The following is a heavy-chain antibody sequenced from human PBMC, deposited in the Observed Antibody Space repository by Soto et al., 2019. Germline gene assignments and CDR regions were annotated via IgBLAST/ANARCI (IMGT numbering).Heavy chain of an antibody. Sequence: GGSLRLSCAASGFTFSSYGMHWVRQAPGKGLEWVAVISYDGSNKYYADSVKGRFTISRDNSKNTLYLQMNSLRAEDTAVYYCAKTSYQLGPGFDYWGQGTLGTVSA. V-gene: IGHV3-30*18. CDR1: GFTFSSYG. D-gene: IGHD6-6*01. J-gene: IGHJ4*02. CDR2: ISYDGSNK. CDR3: AKTSYQLGPGFDY.